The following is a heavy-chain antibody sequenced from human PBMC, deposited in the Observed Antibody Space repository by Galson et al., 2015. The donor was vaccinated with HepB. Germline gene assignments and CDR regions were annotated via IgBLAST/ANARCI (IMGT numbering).Heavy chain of an antibody. CDR3: ARGGLWRLGRHYNWFDP. V-gene: IGHV1-2*02. Sequence: SVKVSCKASGYTFTGYYMHWVRQAPGQGLEWMGWINPNSGGTNYAQKFQGRVTMTRDTSISTAYMELSRLRSDDTAVYYCARGGLWRLGRHYNWFDPWGQGTLVTVSS. CDR2: INPNSGGT. J-gene: IGHJ5*02. D-gene: IGHD6-19*01. CDR1: GYTFTGYY.